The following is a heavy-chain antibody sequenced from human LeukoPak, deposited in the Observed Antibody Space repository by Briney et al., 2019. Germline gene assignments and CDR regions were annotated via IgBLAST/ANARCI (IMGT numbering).Heavy chain of an antibody. CDR3: AKEENGIEASDY. J-gene: IGHJ4*02. D-gene: IGHD2-8*01. Sequence: GGSLRLSCAASGFSFSSYAMSWVRQAPGKGLVWVSVIRGSGGRAYYADSVKGRFTISRDDSKNTLYLQMNSLSVEDTAVYYCAKEENGIEASDYWGQGTLVTVSS. CDR2: IRGSGGRA. V-gene: IGHV3-23*01. CDR1: GFSFSSYA.